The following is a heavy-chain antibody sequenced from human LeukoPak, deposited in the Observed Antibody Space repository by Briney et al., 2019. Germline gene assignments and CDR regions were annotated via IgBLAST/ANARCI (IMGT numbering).Heavy chain of an antibody. CDR2: IRSQIYGGTP. CDR1: GFTFGDYA. V-gene: IGHV3-49*04. J-gene: IGHJ4*02. Sequence: GRSLRLSRTASGFTFGDYAMSWVRQAPGKGLEWVGFIRSQIYGGTPEYAASVKGRFTISRDDSEGVAYLQMNSLKTEDTAVYYCTRDQTPYYWGQGTLVTVSS. CDR3: TRDQTPYY.